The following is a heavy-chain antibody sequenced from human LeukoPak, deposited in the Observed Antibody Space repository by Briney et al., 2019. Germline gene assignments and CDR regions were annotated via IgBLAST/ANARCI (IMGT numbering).Heavy chain of an antibody. CDR2: INPNSGGT. V-gene: IGHV1-2*02. CDR1: GYTFTGYY. Sequence: VASVKVSCKASGYTFTGYYMHWVRQAPGQGLEWMGWINPNSGGTNYAQKFQGRVTMSRDTSISTAYMELSRLRPDDTAVYYCARDVFSSSFYYYYYYMDVWGKGTTVAVSS. D-gene: IGHD6-13*01. CDR3: ARDVFSSSFYYYYYYMDV. J-gene: IGHJ6*03.